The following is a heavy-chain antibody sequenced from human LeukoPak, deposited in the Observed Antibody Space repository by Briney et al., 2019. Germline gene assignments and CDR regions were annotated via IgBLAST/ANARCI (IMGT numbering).Heavy chain of an antibody. CDR2: IYYSGTT. CDR1: GGSISSSSHN. J-gene: IGHJ4*02. D-gene: IGHD6-13*01. CDR3: ARHDRIIASPLV. V-gene: IGHV4-39*01. Sequence: PSETLSLTCIVSGGSISSSSHNWGWIRQPPGKGPEWIGSIYYSGTTYYNPSLKSRLTISVDTSKNQFSLKLSSVTAVDTAVYYCARHDRIIASPLVWGQGILVTVSS.